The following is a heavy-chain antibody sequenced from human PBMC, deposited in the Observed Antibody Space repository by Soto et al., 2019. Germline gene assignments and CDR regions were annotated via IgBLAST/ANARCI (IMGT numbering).Heavy chain of an antibody. J-gene: IGHJ5*02. CDR2: IYYSGST. CDR1: GGSISSYDYY. Sequence: SETLSLTCTVSGGSISSYDYYWSWIRQPPGKGLECIGYIYYSGSTYYNPSLKSRVTISVDTSKNQFSLKLSSVTAADSAVYYCARGPGILNPWGQGILVTVSS. D-gene: IGHD3-9*01. V-gene: IGHV4-30-4*01. CDR3: ARGPGILNP.